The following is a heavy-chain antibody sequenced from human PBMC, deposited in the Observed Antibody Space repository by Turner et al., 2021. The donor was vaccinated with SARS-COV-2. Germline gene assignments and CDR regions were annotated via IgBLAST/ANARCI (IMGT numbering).Heavy chain of an antibody. D-gene: IGHD3-10*01. CDR3: ARQGSGSYYAVTHD. J-gene: IGHJ4*02. V-gene: IGHV4-39*01. CDR2: SYNSGNT. CDR1: GGSISSSYYY. Sequence: LQLQESGSGLVKPSETLSLACTVPGGSISSSYYYWGWSRQPPGKGLEGIGSSYNSGNTYYTPSLKSRVTISVDKSKNQFSLKMSSVTAEDTAVYYCARQGSGSYYAVTHDWGQGTLVTVSS.